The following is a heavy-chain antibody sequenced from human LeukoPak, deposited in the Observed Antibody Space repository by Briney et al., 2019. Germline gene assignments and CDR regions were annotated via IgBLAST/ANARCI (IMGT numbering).Heavy chain of an antibody. D-gene: IGHD2-2*01. CDR2: MNPNNGNT. Sequence: ASVKVSCKASGYSITTYDINWVRQAAGQGLEWMGWMNPNNGNTGYAQKFQRRVTMTRDTSISTAYMELSSLRSEDTAVYYCARGFRDCSSTSCYLLHFNWFDSWGQGTLVTVSS. J-gene: IGHJ5*01. CDR3: ARGFRDCSSTSCYLLHFNWFDS. CDR1: GYSITTYD. V-gene: IGHV1-8*01.